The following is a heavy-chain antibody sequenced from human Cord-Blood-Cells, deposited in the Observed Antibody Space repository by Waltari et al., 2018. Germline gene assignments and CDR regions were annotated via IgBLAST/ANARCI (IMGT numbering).Heavy chain of an antibody. V-gene: IGHV1-69*01. D-gene: IGHD2-2*01. Sequence: QVQLVQSGAEVKKPGSSVKVSCKASGGTFRTFAIRWVRQAPGQGLEWMGGIIPICGTANYAQKFQGRVTITADESTSTAYMELSSLRSEDTAVYYCARERGSGSTSCFDYWGQGTLVTVSS. CDR1: GGTFRTFA. CDR2: IIPICGTA. CDR3: ARERGSGSTSCFDY. J-gene: IGHJ4*02.